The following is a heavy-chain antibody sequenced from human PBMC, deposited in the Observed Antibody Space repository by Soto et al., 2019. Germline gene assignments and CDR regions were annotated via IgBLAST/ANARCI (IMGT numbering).Heavy chain of an antibody. Sequence: VGSLRLSCTASGFLFTDYYMSWICRPPGKGLEWLAYIDGSSDYTNSADSVKGRFTISRDNAKNSVSLQMNNLRADDTAVYYCARDLRSSSTNYFDFWGRGTLLTVSS. V-gene: IGHV3-11*06. CDR1: GFLFTDYY. J-gene: IGHJ4*02. D-gene: IGHD2-8*01. CDR2: IDGSSDYT. CDR3: ARDLRSSSTNYFDF.